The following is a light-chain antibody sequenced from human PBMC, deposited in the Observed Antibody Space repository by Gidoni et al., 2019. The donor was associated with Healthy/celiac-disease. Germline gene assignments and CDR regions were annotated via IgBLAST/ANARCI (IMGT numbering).Light chain of an antibody. J-gene: IGKJ3*01. CDR1: QSVSSY. CDR2: YAS. CDR3: QQRSNWLFT. V-gene: IGKV3-11*01. Sequence: ESVLTESPATLSLSPGERATLACRASQSVSSYLAWYQQKPGQAPRLLIYYASNRATGIPARFSGSGSGTDFTLTISSLEPEDVAVYYCQQRSNWLFTFGPGTKVDIK.